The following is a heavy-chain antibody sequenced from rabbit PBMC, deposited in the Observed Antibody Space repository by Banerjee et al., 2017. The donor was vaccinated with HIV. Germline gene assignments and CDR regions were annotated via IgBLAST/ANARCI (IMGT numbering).Heavy chain of an antibody. CDR3: VRSTSGDAYAAGTFAL. CDR1: GFSFSSSYY. J-gene: IGHJ4*01. D-gene: IGHD6-1*01. CDR2: IYAGSGST. Sequence: QEQLEESGGDLVKPEGSLTLTCTASGFSFSSSYYMCWVRQAPGKGLEWIGCIYAGSGSTWYASWAKGRFTISKTSSTTVTLQMTSLTAADTAPYFCVRSTSGDAYAAGTFALWGPGTLVTVS. V-gene: IGHV1S45*01.